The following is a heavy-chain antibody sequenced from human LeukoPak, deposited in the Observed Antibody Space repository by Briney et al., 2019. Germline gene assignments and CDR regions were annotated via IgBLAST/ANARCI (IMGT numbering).Heavy chain of an antibody. CDR3: AKDIYNRDDILTGYFKFLYGMDV. J-gene: IGHJ6*02. V-gene: IGHV3-43D*03. CDR2: ISWDGGST. Sequence: GGSLRLSCEASGFTFSNFNMNWVRQAPGKGLEWVSLISWDGGSTYYADSVKGRFTISRDNSKNSLYLQMNSLRAEDTALYYCAKDIYNRDDILTGYFKFLYGMDVWGQGTTVTVSS. CDR1: GFTFSNFN. D-gene: IGHD3-9*01.